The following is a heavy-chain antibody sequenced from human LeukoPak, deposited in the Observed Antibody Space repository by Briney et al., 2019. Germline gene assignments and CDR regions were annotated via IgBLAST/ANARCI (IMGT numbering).Heavy chain of an antibody. D-gene: IGHD1-7*01. CDR1: GYTFTSYG. J-gene: IGHJ6*02. V-gene: IGHV1-18*01. CDR2: ISAYNGNT. CDR3: ARDRGITGTSAGPYYYYYYGMDV. Sequence: ASVKVSCKASGYTFTSYGISWVRQAPGQGLEWMGWISAYNGNTNYAQKLQGRVTMTTDTSTSTAYMELRSLRPDDTAVYYCARDRGITGTSAGPYYYYYYGMDVWGQGTTVTVSS.